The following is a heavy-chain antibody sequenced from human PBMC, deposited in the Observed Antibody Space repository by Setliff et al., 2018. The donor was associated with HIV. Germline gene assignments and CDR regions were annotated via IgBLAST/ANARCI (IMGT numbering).Heavy chain of an antibody. CDR1: GFTFSSYW. J-gene: IGHJ4*02. CDR3: ARYNWNPLGYRFDY. CDR2: IKQDGSEK. Sequence: PGGSLRLSCAASGFTFSSYWMSWVRQAPGKGLEWVANIKQDGSEKYYVDSVKGRFTISRDNAKNSLYLQMNSLRAEDTAVYYCARYNWNPLGYRFDYWGQGTLVTVS. V-gene: IGHV3-7*03. D-gene: IGHD1-20*01.